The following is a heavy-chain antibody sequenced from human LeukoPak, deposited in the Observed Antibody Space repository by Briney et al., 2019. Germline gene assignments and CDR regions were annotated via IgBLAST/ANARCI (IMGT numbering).Heavy chain of an antibody. CDR2: IYSTEST. CDR1: GGSFSNYY. V-gene: IGHV4-4*07. Sequence: PSETLSLTCTVSGGSFSNYYWSWIRQPAGKGLEWIGRIYSTESTNYNPSLESRVTMSVDTTKNQFSLRLSSVTAADTAVYYCARYASGSHFDSWGQGTLVTVSP. D-gene: IGHD3-10*01. J-gene: IGHJ4*02. CDR3: ARYASGSHFDS.